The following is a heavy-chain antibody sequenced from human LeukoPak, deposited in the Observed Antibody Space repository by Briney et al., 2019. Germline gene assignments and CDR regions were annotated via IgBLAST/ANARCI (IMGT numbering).Heavy chain of an antibody. CDR1: GGSIISDTYY. CDR3: ARDSRYDSSGHAP. CDR2: AHYTGET. D-gene: IGHD3-22*01. V-gene: IGHV4-39*07. Sequence: SETLSLTCTVSGGSIISDTYYWAWIRQPRGKGLEWIGSAHYTGETYYNPSLKSRVTISVDTSKSQFSLKLSSVTAADTAVYFCARDSRYDSSGHAPWGQGSLVTVSS. J-gene: IGHJ5*02.